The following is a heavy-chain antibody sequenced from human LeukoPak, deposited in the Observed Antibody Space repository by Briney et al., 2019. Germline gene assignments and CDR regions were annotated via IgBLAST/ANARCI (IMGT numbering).Heavy chain of an antibody. Sequence: GGSLRLSCAASGFTFSSYAMSWVRQAPGKGLEWVSAISGSGGSTYYADSVKGRFTISRDNSKNTLYLQMNSLKAEDTAVYYCAKYLLTMVRGVIITRGFDYWGQGTLVTVSS. V-gene: IGHV3-23*01. CDR2: ISGSGGST. D-gene: IGHD3-10*01. J-gene: IGHJ4*02. CDR1: GFTFSSYA. CDR3: AKYLLTMVRGVIITRGFDY.